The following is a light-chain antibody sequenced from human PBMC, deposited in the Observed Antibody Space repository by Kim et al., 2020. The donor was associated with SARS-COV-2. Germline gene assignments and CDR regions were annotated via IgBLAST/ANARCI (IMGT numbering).Light chain of an antibody. J-gene: IGLJ3*02. CDR1: SLRSYY. Sequence: LGQTVTVPCQGDSLRSYYTSWYQQKPGQAPVLIVYGKNSRPSGIPDRFSGSFAGNTASLTITGAQAADEADYYCGSRDTSGDQWMFGGGTKLTVL. V-gene: IGLV3-19*01. CDR3: GSRDTSGDQWM. CDR2: GKN.